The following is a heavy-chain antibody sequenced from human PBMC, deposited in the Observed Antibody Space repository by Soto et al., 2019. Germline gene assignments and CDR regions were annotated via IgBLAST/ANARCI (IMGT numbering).Heavy chain of an antibody. CDR2: ISSDGSYQ. J-gene: IGHJ6*02. CDR3: AKPMLQRDHFPYNGMDV. Sequence: PGGSLRLSCAVSGFTFRTYGMHWVRQAPGKGLEWVAVISSDGSYQYYADSLKGRFTVSRQNSKSTVYLQMNSLRAEDTAVYYCAKPMLQRDHFPYNGMDVWGQGTTVTVSS. D-gene: IGHD2-2*01. CDR1: GFTFRTYG. V-gene: IGHV3-30*18.